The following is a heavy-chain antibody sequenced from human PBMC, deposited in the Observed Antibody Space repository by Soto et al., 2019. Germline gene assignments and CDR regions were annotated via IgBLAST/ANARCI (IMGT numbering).Heavy chain of an antibody. CDR1: GGTFSSYT. CDR3: ARAVDDYGARGDWFDP. D-gene: IGHD4-17*01. Sequence: QVQLVQSGAEVKKPGSSVKVSCKASGGTFSSYTISWVRQAPGQGLEWMGRIIPILGIANYAQKFQGRVTITXXKXTXXAYMELSSLRSEDTAVYYCARAVDDYGARGDWFDPWGQGTLVTVSS. J-gene: IGHJ5*02. CDR2: IIPILGIA. V-gene: IGHV1-69*02.